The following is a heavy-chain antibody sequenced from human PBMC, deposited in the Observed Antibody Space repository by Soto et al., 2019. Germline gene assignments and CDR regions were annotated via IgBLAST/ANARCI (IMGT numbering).Heavy chain of an antibody. D-gene: IGHD1-7*01. V-gene: IGHV3-7*01. Sequence: PGGSLRLSCVASGFTFSSYWMNWVRQAPVKGLECVANIEQDGSETSYVDSVKGRFTISRDKAKNSLYLQMNSLRAEDTAVYYCARDQRRTGTTFVYYYGLDVWGQG. CDR3: ARDQRRTGTTFVYYYGLDV. CDR1: GFTFSSYW. J-gene: IGHJ6*01. CDR2: IEQDGSET.